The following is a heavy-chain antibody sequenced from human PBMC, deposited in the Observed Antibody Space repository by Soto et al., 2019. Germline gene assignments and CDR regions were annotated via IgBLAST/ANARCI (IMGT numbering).Heavy chain of an antibody. J-gene: IGHJ4*02. CDR2: ISTDKGKT. Sequence: QVQLVQSGPEVEKPGASVKVSCKTSGYTFTSYGISWVRQAPGQGLEWMGWISTDKGKTNYAQKFQGRVTMTTDTSTSTAYMELRSLTSDDTPVYYCATRSPAFDYWGQGTLVTVS. CDR3: ATRSPAFDY. CDR1: GYTFTSYG. V-gene: IGHV1-18*01.